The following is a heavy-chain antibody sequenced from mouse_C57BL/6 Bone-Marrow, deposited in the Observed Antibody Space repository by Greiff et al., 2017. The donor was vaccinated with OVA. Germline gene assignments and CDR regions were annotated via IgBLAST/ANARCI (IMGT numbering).Heavy chain of an antibody. CDR3: ARGSIYYYGSNYAMDY. J-gene: IGHJ4*01. CDR1: GYTFPSYW. CDR2: IDPNSGGT. Sequence: QVQLQQPGAELVKPGASVKLSCKASGYTFPSYWMHWVNQRPGRGLEWIGRIDPNSGGTKYNEKFKSKATLTVDKPSSTAYMQLSSLTSEDSAVYYCARGSIYYYGSNYAMDYWGQGTSVTVSS. V-gene: IGHV1-72*01. D-gene: IGHD1-1*01.